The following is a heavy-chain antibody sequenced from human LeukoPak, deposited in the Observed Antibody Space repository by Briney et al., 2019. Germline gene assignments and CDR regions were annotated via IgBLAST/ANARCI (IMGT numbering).Heavy chain of an antibody. CDR2: IYYSGST. J-gene: IGHJ3*02. Sequence: SETLSLTCTVSGGSISSYYWSWIRQPPGKGLEWIGYIYYSGSTNYNPSLKSRVTISVGTSKNQFSLKLSSVTAADTAVYYCARRFFNAFDIWGQGTMVTVSS. V-gene: IGHV4-59*08. CDR1: GGSISSYY. D-gene: IGHD3-3*01. CDR3: ARRFFNAFDI.